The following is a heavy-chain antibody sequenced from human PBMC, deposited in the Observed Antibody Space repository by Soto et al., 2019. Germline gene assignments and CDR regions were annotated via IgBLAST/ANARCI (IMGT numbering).Heavy chain of an antibody. D-gene: IGHD1-26*01. CDR2: IIPIFGTA. Sequence: QVQLVQSGAEVKKPGSSVKVSCKASGGTLSSYAISWVRQAPGQGLEWMGGIIPIFGTANYAQKFQGRVTITADESTSTDYMELSSLRSEDRALYYCASGVGAPWYYYGMDVWGQGTTVTVSS. J-gene: IGHJ6*02. CDR1: GGTLSSYA. V-gene: IGHV1-69*01. CDR3: ASGVGAPWYYYGMDV.